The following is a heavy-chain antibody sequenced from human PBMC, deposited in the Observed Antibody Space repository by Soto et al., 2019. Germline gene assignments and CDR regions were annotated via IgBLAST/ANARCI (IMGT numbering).Heavy chain of an antibody. V-gene: IGHV3-23*01. Sequence: PGGSLRLSCAASGFTFSSYAMSWVRQAPGKGLEWVSAISGSGGSTYYADSVKGRFTISRDNSKNTLYLQMNSLRAEDTAAYYCAKDTYDYGFYYYYYIDVWAKGTTVTVSS. J-gene: IGHJ6*03. D-gene: IGHD4-17*01. CDR3: AKDTYDYGFYYYYYIDV. CDR2: ISGSGGST. CDR1: GFTFSSYA.